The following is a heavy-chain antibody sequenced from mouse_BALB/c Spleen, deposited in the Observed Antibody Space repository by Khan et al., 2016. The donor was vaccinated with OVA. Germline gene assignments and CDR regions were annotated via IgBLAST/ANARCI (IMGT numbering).Heavy chain of an antibody. CDR1: GFNIKNTY. D-gene: IGHD1-2*01. CDR3: AHSLLLYAMDY. J-gene: IGHJ4*01. V-gene: IGHV14-3*02. CDR2: IDPANGNT. Sequence: EVQLQESGAEFVKPGASVRLSCTASGFNIKNTYIHWVKQRPEQGLEWIGRIDPANGNTKYDPKFQGKATITADTSSNTAYLQLSSLTSGDTAVYYCAHSLLLYAMDYWGQGTSVTVSS.